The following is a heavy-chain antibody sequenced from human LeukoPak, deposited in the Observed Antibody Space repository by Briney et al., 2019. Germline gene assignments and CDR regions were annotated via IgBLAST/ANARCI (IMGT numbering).Heavy chain of an antibody. D-gene: IGHD3-10*01. CDR2: FDPEDGET. V-gene: IGHV1-24*01. CDR3: ATGSGYYGSGSYFWFDP. J-gene: IGHJ5*02. CDR1: GYTLTELS. Sequence: ASVKVSCKVSGYTLTELSMHWVRQAPGKGLEWMGGFDPEDGETIYVQKFQGRVTMTEDTSTDTAYMELSSLRSEDTAVYYCATGSGYYGSGSYFWFDPWGQGTLVTVSS.